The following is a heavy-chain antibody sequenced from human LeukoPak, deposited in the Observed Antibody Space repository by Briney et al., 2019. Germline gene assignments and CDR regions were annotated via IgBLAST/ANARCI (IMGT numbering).Heavy chain of an antibody. V-gene: IGHV3-66*01. CDR2: IYGGGET. CDR3: TRGGVLDN. D-gene: IGHD3-10*01. J-gene: IGHJ4*02. CDR1: GFTVSSNY. Sequence: GGSLRLSCAASGFTVSSNYMSWVRQAPGKGLEWVSVIYGGGETYYADSVKGRFTISRDNSENTLYLQMNGLRAGDTAVYYCTRGGVLDNWGQGTLVTVSS.